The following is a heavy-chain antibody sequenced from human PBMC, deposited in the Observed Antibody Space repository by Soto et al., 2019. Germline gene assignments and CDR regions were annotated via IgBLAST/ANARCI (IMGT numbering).Heavy chain of an antibody. J-gene: IGHJ6*02. CDR3: ARHLDLVDTAMVMGHGMDV. Sequence: SQTLSLTCTVSGGSISSSSYYWGWIRQPPGKGLEWIGSIYYSGSTYYNPSLKSRVTISVDTSKNQFSLKLSSVTAADTAVYYCARHLDLVDTAMVMGHGMDVWGQGTTVTVSS. CDR1: GGSISSSSYY. D-gene: IGHD5-18*01. CDR2: IYYSGST. V-gene: IGHV4-39*01.